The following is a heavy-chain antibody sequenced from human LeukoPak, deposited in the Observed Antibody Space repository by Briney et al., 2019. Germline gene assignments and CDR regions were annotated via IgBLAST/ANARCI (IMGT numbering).Heavy chain of an antibody. Sequence: PGGSLRLSCAASGFTFSSYAMHWVRQAPGKGLEWVAVISYDGSNKYYADSVKGRFTISRDNSKNTLYLQMNSLRAEDTAVYYCARDLGMQLEDYYYGMDVWGQGTTVTVSS. CDR2: ISYDGSNK. D-gene: IGHD6-6*01. CDR3: ARDLGMQLEDYYYGMDV. J-gene: IGHJ6*02. CDR1: GFTFSSYA. V-gene: IGHV3-30-3*01.